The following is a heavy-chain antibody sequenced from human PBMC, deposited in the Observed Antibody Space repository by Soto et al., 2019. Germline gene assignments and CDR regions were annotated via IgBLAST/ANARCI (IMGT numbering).Heavy chain of an antibody. CDR1: GFPFNNYA. Sequence: GGSLRLSCAASGFPFNNYAMNWVRQAPGKGLEWVSVVSGSAGRIYYADSVKGRFTISRDNSKNTLYLQMNRLRAEDTAVYYCAKGRVAYDHVWGSYRPPNYYYGMDVRGQGTTVTVS. D-gene: IGHD3-16*02. V-gene: IGHV3-23*01. CDR3: AKGRVAYDHVWGSYRPPNYYYGMDV. J-gene: IGHJ6*02. CDR2: VSGSAGRI.